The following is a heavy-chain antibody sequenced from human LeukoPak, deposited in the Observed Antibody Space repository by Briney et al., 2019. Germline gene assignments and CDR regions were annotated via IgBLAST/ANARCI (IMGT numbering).Heavy chain of an antibody. V-gene: IGHV3-30*02. CDR3: AKDATRVSGSNWYFDL. D-gene: IGHD2-15*01. Sequence: GGSLRLSCAASGFTFSSYGMHWVRQAPGKGLEWVAFIRYDGSNKYYADSVKGRFTISRDNSKNTLYLQMNSLRAEDTAVYYCAKDATRVSGSNWYFDLWGRGTLVTVSS. CDR1: GFTFSSYG. J-gene: IGHJ2*01. CDR2: IRYDGSNK.